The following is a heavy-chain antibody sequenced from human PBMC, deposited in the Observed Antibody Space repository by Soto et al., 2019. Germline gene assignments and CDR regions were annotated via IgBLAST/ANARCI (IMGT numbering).Heavy chain of an antibody. CDR1: GYTFTSYG. J-gene: IGHJ4*02. Sequence: ASVKVSCKASGYTFTSYGISWVRQAPGQGLEWMGWISAYNGNTNYAQKLQGRVIMTTDTSTSTAYMELRSLRSDDTAVYYCAGDAYYYGSGGSNFDYWGQGTLVTVSS. D-gene: IGHD3-10*01. V-gene: IGHV1-18*01. CDR2: ISAYNGNT. CDR3: AGDAYYYGSGGSNFDY.